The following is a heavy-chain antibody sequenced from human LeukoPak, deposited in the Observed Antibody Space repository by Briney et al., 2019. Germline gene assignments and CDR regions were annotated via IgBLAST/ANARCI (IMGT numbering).Heavy chain of an antibody. CDR3: ARHQGDSSGYYLAAFDI. Sequence: SETLSLTCTVSGGSISSYYWSWIRQPPGKGLEWIGYIYYSGSTNYNPSLKSRVTISVDTSKNQFSLKLSSVTAADTAVYYCARHQGDSSGYYLAAFDIWGQGTMVTVSS. CDR1: GGSISSYY. J-gene: IGHJ3*02. CDR2: IYYSGST. D-gene: IGHD3-22*01. V-gene: IGHV4-59*08.